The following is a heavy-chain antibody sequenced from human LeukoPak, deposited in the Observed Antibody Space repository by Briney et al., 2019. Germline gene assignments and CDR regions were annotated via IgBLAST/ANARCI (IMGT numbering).Heavy chain of an antibody. V-gene: IGHV3-21*01. CDR1: GFTFSSYS. D-gene: IGHD3-22*01. J-gene: IGHJ5*02. CDR2: ISSSSYI. CDR3: AGYYYDSSGYYLDWFGP. Sequence: GGSLRLSCAASGFTFSSYSMNWVRQAPGKGLKWVSSISSSSYIYYADSVKGRFTISRDNAKNSLYLQMNSLRAEDTAVYYCAGYYYDSSGYYLDWFGPWGQGTLVTVSS.